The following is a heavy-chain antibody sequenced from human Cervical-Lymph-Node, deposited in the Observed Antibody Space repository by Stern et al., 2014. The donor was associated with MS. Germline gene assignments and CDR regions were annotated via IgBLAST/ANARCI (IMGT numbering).Heavy chain of an antibody. CDR1: GFTFSNYG. V-gene: IGHV3-30*03. CDR3: ARDMTTVTAFDY. CDR2: ISYNGNLK. Sequence: MQLVESGGGVVQPGRSLRLSCVVSGFTFSNYGMHWVRQAPGKVLEWVAIISYNGNLKYYSDSVKGRFHISRDNSKATLYLEMNSLIGEDTALYYCARDMTTVTAFDYWGQGTPVTVSS. D-gene: IGHD4-17*01. J-gene: IGHJ4*02.